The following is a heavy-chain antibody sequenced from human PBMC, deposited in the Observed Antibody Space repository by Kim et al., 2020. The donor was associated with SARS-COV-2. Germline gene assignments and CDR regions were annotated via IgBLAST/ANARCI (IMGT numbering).Heavy chain of an antibody. CDR1: GFTFSSYS. CDR3: ARVIYYDSSGSGDAFDI. Sequence: GGSLRLSCAASGFTFSSYSMNWVRQAPGKGLEWVSSISSSSSYIYYADSVKGRFTISRDNAKNSLYLQMNSLRAEDTAVYYCARVIYYDSSGSGDAFDIWGQGTMVTVSS. V-gene: IGHV3-21*01. J-gene: IGHJ3*02. CDR2: ISSSSSYI. D-gene: IGHD3-22*01.